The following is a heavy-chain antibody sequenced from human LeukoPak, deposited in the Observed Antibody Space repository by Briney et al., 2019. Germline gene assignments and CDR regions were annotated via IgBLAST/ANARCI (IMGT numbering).Heavy chain of an antibody. V-gene: IGHV1-2*06. CDR1: GYTFTGYY. CDR3: ARDRGRFLEWFYY. CDR2: INPNSGGT. J-gene: IGHJ4*02. D-gene: IGHD3-3*01. Sequence: ASVKVSCKASGYTFTGYYMHWVRQAPGQGLEWMGRINPNSGGTNYAQKFQGRVTMTRDTSISTAYMELSRLRSDDTAVYYCARDRGRFLEWFYYWGQGTLVTVSS.